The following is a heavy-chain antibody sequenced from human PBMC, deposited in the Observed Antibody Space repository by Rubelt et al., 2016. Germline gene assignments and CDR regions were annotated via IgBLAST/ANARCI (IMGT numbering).Heavy chain of an antibody. CDR2: ISSSSSYI. D-gene: IGHD3-3*01. J-gene: IGHJ4*02. V-gene: IGHV3-21*01. CDR1: GFTFSSYS. CDR3: ARDLDFWSGPHY. Sequence: EVQLVESGGGLVKPGGSLRLSCAASGFTFSSYSMNWVRQAPGKGLEWVSSISSSSSYIYYADSVKGRFTISRDNAKNSLYLQRSSLRAEDTAVYYCARDLDFWSGPHYWGQGTLVTVSS.